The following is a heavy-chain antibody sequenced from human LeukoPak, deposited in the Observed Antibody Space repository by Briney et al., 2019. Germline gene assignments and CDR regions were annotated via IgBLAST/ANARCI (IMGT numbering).Heavy chain of an antibody. V-gene: IGHV3-23*01. CDR3: AKATGDGGTFHY. Sequence: PGGSLRLSCGTSGFTFSSYAMSWVRQAPGKGLEWVSAISGGADLIYYADSVKGRLFISRDNSKNTLSLQMNSLRADDTAVYYCAKATGDGGTFHYWGQGTLVTVSS. CDR1: GFTFSSYA. CDR2: ISGGADLI. J-gene: IGHJ4*02. D-gene: IGHD7-27*01.